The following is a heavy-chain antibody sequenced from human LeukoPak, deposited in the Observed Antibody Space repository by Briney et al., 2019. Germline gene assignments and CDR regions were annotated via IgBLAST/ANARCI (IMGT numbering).Heavy chain of an antibody. CDR2: IYYSGTT. CDR3: AREDPQTTVPEGMDV. V-gene: IGHV4-59*01. CDR1: GGSISYYY. Sequence: SETLSLTCTVSGGSISYYYWSWIRQSPGKGLEWIEYIYYSGTTNYNPSLKSRVTISVDTSKNQLSLQLRSVTAADTAVYYCAREDPQTTVPEGMDVWGQGTTVTVSS. J-gene: IGHJ6*02. D-gene: IGHD4-17*01.